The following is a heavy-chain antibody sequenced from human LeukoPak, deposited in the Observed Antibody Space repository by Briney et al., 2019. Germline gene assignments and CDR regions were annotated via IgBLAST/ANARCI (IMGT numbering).Heavy chain of an antibody. J-gene: IGHJ3*02. CDR2: ISSSGSTI. V-gene: IGHV3-11*01. Sequence: GGSLRLSCAASGFTFSDYYMSWIRQAPGKGLEWVSYISSSGSTIYYADSVKGRFTISRDNAKNSLYLQMNSLSAEDTAVYYCASTSIVGALDAFDIWGQGTMVTVSS. CDR3: ASTSIVGALDAFDI. D-gene: IGHD1-26*01. CDR1: GFTFSDYY.